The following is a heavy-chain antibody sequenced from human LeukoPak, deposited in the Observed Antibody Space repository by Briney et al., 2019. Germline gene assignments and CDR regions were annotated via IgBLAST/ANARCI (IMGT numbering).Heavy chain of an antibody. CDR1: GLSFSTYE. D-gene: IGHD2-21*02. CDR2: ISSSGSAI. CDR3: ARETLGCGGDCYDY. Sequence: GGSLRISCTTSGLSFSTYEFNWVRQAPGKGLEWVAYISSSGSAIYYADSVRGRFSVSRDDAKNSLYLQMNSLRAEDTAVYYCARETLGCGGDCYDYWGQGTLVTVSS. J-gene: IGHJ4*02. V-gene: IGHV3-48*03.